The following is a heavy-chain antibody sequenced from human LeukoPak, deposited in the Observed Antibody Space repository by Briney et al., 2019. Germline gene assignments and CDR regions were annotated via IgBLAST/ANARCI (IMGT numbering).Heavy chain of an antibody. D-gene: IGHD6-13*01. CDR1: AGSISSYY. CDR3: ARGEQQLVPDY. Sequence: SETLSLTCTVSAGSISSYYWSWIRQPPGKGLEWIAYMYYSGSGNYNPSLKSRVTMSIDTSKSQFSLKLSSVTAADTAVYYCARGEQQLVPDYWGQGTLVTVSS. V-gene: IGHV4-59*01. CDR2: MYYSGSG. J-gene: IGHJ4*02.